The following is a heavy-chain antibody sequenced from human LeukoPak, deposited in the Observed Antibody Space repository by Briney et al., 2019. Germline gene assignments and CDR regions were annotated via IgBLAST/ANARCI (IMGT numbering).Heavy chain of an antibody. CDR2: IYHSGST. D-gene: IGHD4-17*01. Sequence: SETLSLTCTVSGYSISSGYYWGWIRQPPGKGLEWIGSIYHSGSTYYNPSLKSRVTISVDTSKNQFSLKLSSVAAADTAVYYCARDPPHDYGDYVGFDYWGQGTLVTVSS. CDR3: ARDPPHDYGDYVGFDY. J-gene: IGHJ4*02. CDR1: GYSISSGYY. V-gene: IGHV4-38-2*02.